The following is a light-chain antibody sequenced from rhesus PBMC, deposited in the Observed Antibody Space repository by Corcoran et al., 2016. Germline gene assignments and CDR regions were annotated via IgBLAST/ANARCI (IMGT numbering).Light chain of an antibody. Sequence: DIQMTQSPSSLSAPVGDRVTITCRASENVNNYLNWYQQKPGKAPKLLIYKASTLQSGVPSRFSGSGSGTDYTFTISGLQPEDVATYYCQHGYGTPYSFGRGTKVEIK. CDR3: QHGYGTPYS. CDR1: ENVNNY. CDR2: KAS. V-gene: IGKV1-74*01. J-gene: IGKJ2*01.